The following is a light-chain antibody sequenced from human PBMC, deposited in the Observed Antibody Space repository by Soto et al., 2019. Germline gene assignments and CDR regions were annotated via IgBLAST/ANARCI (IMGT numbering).Light chain of an antibody. CDR1: QSVSSY. V-gene: IGKV3-11*01. J-gene: IGKJ3*01. CDR2: DTS. CDR3: QQRSNWPLT. Sequence: EIVLTQSPATLSLSPGGRATLSCRASQSVSSYLAWYQHKPGQAPRLLIYDTSNRAAGIPARFSGSGSGTDFTLTISSLEPEHFAVYYCQQRSNWPLTFGPGTKVDIK.